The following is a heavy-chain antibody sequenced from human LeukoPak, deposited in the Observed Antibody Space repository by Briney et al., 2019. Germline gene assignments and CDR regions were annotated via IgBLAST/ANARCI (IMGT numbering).Heavy chain of an antibody. J-gene: IGHJ6*03. V-gene: IGHV4-59*08. CDR3: AQSRYCSSTSCYGSWGIYYYYYMDV. CDR2: IYDSGSSGST. CDR1: GGSITNYY. D-gene: IGHD2-2*01. Sequence: SETLSLTCTVSGGSITNYYWTWIRQPPGKGLEWIGYIYDSGSSGSTDYSPSLKSRVTISVATSKNQISLKVSSVTAADTAVYYCAQSRYCSSTSCYGSWGIYYYYYMDVWGKGTTVTVSS.